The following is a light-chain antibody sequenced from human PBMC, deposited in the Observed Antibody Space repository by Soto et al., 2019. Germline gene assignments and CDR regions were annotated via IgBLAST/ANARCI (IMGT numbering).Light chain of an antibody. CDR2: DNN. Sequence: QSVLTQPPSVSAAPGQKVTISCSGSSSNIGNNYVSWYQQLPGTAPKRLIYDNNKRPSGIPDRFSGSRSGTSASLGITGLQTGDEADYYCGTWDNSLSAVVFGGGTQLTVL. CDR1: SSNIGNNY. V-gene: IGLV1-51*01. J-gene: IGLJ2*01. CDR3: GTWDNSLSAVV.